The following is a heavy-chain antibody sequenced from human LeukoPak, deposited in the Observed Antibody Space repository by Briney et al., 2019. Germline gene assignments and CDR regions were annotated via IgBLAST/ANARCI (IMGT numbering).Heavy chain of an antibody. Sequence: GGSLRLSCAASGFTFSNAWMSWVRQAPGKGLEWGGRIKSKTDGGTTDYAAPVKGRFTISRDDSKNTLYLQMNSLKTEDTAVYYCTTEHPLFDPWGQGTLVTVSS. CDR1: GFTFSNAW. V-gene: IGHV3-15*01. CDR3: TTEHPLFDP. CDR2: IKSKTDGGTT. J-gene: IGHJ5*02.